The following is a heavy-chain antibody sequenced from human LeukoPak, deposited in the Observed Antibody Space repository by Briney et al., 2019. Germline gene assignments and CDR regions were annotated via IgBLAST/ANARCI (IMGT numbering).Heavy chain of an antibody. CDR2: TSGDGITT. CDR3: ARDHVYGGADY. D-gene: IGHD5/OR15-5a*01. Sequence: GGSLRLSCAASGFTFHNYAIHWVRHAPGKGLEWVSLTSGDGITTYFADSVKGRFTISRDNSKSSLFLQMNSLRTEDTALYYCARDHVYGGADYWGQGTLVTVSS. V-gene: IGHV3-43*02. CDR1: GFTFHNYA. J-gene: IGHJ4*02.